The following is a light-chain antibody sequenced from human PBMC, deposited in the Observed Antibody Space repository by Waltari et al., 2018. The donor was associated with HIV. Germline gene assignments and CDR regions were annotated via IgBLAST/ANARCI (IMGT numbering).Light chain of an antibody. CDR2: QDS. V-gene: IGKV4-1*01. Sequence: DILMVQSPDSLAVSLGERATIKCKSSRSLLYRSNNKNYVAWYQRKPGLPPRLLIHQDSMRESGVPDRFSGSGSGTDFILTITSLQAEDVGFYYCQQYYSSPRTFGQGTMVEIK. CDR1: RSLLYRSNNKNY. J-gene: IGKJ1*01. CDR3: QQYYSSPRT.